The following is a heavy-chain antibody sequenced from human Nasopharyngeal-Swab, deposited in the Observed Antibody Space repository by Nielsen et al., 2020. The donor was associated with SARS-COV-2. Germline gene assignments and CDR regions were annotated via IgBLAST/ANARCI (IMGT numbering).Heavy chain of an antibody. V-gene: IGHV4-59*11. CDR1: GDSINSHF. J-gene: IGHJ5*01. D-gene: IGHD3-22*01. CDR2: ISYGGST. Sequence: SETLSLTCTVSGDSINSHFWSWIRQPPGKGLDWIGYISYGGSTNYNPSLRSRVTISVDTSKSQFSLKLNSVTAADTAVYYCARGLYDGSGLLDSWGHGTLVTVSS. CDR3: ARGLYDGSGLLDS.